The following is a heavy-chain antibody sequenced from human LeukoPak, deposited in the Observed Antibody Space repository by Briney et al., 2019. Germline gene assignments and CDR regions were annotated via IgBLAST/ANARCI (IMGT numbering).Heavy chain of an antibody. J-gene: IGHJ4*02. CDR3: ARGGRLLYYFDY. V-gene: IGHV3-21*01. CDR2: ISSSSSYI. CDR1: GFTSSSYS. Sequence: PGGSLRLSCAASGFTSSSYSMNWVRQAPGKGLEWVSSISSSSSYIYYADSVKGRFTISRDNAKNSLYLQMNSLRAEDTAVYYCARGGRLLYYFDYWGQGTLVTVSS. D-gene: IGHD6-25*01.